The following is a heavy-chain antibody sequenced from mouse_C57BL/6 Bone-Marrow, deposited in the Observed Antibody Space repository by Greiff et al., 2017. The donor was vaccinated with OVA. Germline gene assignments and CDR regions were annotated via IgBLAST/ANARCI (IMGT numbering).Heavy chain of an antibody. CDR3: ARKFDYYGSRFYAMDY. D-gene: IGHD1-1*01. Sequence: ESGPGLVKPSQSLSLTCSVTGYSITSGYYWNWIRQFPGNKLEWMGYISYDGSNNYNPSLKNRISITRDTSKNQFFLKLNSVTTEDTATYYCARKFDYYGSRFYAMDYWGQGTSVTVSS. CDR1: GYSITSGYY. J-gene: IGHJ4*01. CDR2: ISYDGSN. V-gene: IGHV3-6*01.